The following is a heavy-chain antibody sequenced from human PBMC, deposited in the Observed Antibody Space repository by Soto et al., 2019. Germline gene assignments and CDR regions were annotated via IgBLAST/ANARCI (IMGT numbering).Heavy chain of an antibody. D-gene: IGHD3-9*01. Sequence: GGSLRLSCAASGFTFDDYGMSWVRQAPGKGLEWVSGINWNGGSTGYADSVKGRFTISRDNAKNSLYLQMNSLRAEDTALYYCARVLRYFDWPWDYGMDVWGQGTTVTVSS. V-gene: IGHV3-20*04. J-gene: IGHJ6*02. CDR1: GFTFDDYG. CDR2: INWNGGST. CDR3: ARVLRYFDWPWDYGMDV.